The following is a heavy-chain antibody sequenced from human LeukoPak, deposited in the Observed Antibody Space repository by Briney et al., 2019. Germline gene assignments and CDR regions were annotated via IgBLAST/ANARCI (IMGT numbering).Heavy chain of an antibody. D-gene: IGHD2-2*01. Sequence: SETLSLTCTVSPGSVSSGSYYWSWIRQPPGKGLEWTGCIYHSGSTKYNPSLKSRVIISIDTSTDQFSLKLNSVTAADTAVYYCAREVRSTPSDWFDSWGQGTLVTVSS. J-gene: IGHJ5*01. CDR2: IYHSGST. CDR3: AREVRSTPSDWFDS. V-gene: IGHV4-61*01. CDR1: PGSVSSGSYY.